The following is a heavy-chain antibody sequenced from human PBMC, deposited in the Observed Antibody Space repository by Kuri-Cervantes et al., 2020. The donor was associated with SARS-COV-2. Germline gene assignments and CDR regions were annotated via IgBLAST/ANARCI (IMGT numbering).Heavy chain of an antibody. V-gene: IGHV3-23*01. D-gene: IGHD2-2*02. CDR3: AKSNLGYCSSTSCYSFDY. CDR1: GFTFSSYA. Sequence: LSLTCAASGFTFSSYAMSWVRQAPGKGLEWVSAISGSGGSTEHADSVKGRFTISRDNSKNTLYLDMNRLRADDTAVYYCAKSNLGYCSSTSCYSFDYWGQGTLVTVSS. CDR2: ISGSGGST. J-gene: IGHJ4*02.